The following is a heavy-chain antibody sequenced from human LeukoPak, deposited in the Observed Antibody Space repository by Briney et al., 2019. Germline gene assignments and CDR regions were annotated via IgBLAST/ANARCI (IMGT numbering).Heavy chain of an antibody. CDR2: ISGSGGST. V-gene: IGHV3-23*01. Sequence: PGGSLRLSCAASGFTFSSYAMSWVRQAPGKGLEWVSAISGSGGSTYYADSVKGRFTISRDNSKNTLYLQMNSLRAEDTAVYYCAKHDYVWGSYRYLYCFDYWGQGTLVTVSS. D-gene: IGHD3-16*02. CDR1: GFTFSSYA. J-gene: IGHJ4*02. CDR3: AKHDYVWGSYRYLYCFDY.